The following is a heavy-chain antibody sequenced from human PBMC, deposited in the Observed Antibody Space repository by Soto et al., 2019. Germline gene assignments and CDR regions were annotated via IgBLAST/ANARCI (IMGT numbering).Heavy chain of an antibody. CDR2: INTDGTNT. Sequence: EVQLVESGGGLVQPGGSLRLSCAVSGFTFSRYWMHWFRQDPGNGLVWVSSINTDGTNTQYADSVRGRFTVSRDNAKNTVYLQMISLRSEDTAVYYCAKDILWGQSDYWGQGTLVVVPS. J-gene: IGHJ4*02. D-gene: IGHD2-15*01. CDR1: GFTFSRYW. V-gene: IGHV3-74*03. CDR3: AKDILWGQSDY.